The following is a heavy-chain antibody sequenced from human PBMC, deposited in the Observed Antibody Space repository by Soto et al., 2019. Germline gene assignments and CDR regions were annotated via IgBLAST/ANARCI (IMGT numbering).Heavy chain of an antibody. CDR2: MYYGGRT. V-gene: IGHV4-59*08. J-gene: IGHJ5*02. CDR1: GGSISSYY. D-gene: IGHD2-15*01. CDR3: ARGTPSPLIVRSSRGPWFDP. Sequence: SETLSLTCTVSGGSISSYYWSWIRQPPGKGLEWIGYMYYGGRTNYNPSLKSRVTISVDTSKMPVSLKLSSVTAADTAVYFCARGTPSPLIVRSSRGPWFDPWGQGTLVTVSS.